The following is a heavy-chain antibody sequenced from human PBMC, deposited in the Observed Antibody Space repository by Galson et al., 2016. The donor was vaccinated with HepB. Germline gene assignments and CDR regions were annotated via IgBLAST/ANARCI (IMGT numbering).Heavy chain of an antibody. V-gene: IGHV1-18*04. CDR1: GYAFTNYY. J-gene: IGHJ4*02. Sequence: QSGAEVKKPGESLKVSCKASGYAFTNYYIGWARQAPGQGLEWMGWISAYNHKTNYAQNLQGRVTMTTDTSTSTAYMELRSLRSDDAAVYYCARDKYGYSWPPIFDHWGQGTLVTVS. CDR3: ARDKYGYSWPPIFDH. CDR2: ISAYNHKT. D-gene: IGHD5-24*01.